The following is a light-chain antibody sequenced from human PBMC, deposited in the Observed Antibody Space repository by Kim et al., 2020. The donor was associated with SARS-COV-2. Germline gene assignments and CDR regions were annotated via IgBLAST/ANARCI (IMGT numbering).Light chain of an antibody. CDR3: QVWDSSSDHLVV. CDR2: YDT. CDR1: SIGSKS. J-gene: IGLJ2*01. V-gene: IGLV3-21*01. Sequence: SYELTQPPSVSVAPGKTARLSCGGPSIGSKSVHWYQQKPGQAPVMVMFYDTDRPSGIPERFSGSNSGNTATLTISSVEAGDEADYYCQVWDSSSDHLVVFGGGTQLTVL.